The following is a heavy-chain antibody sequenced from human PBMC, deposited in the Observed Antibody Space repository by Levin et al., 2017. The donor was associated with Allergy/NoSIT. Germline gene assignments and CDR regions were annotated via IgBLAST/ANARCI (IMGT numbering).Heavy chain of an antibody. D-gene: IGHD3-3*01. Sequence: GESLKISCKASSNTFNNYGITWVRQAPGQGLEWMGWISTFNGNTNYAQTLQGRVTMTTDISTSTAYMELRSLRSDDPAVYYCARNLYYDFWSVPDVWGQGTTVTVSS. J-gene: IGHJ6*02. V-gene: IGHV1-18*01. CDR3: ARNLYYDFWSVPDV. CDR1: SNTFNNYG. CDR2: ISTFNGNT.